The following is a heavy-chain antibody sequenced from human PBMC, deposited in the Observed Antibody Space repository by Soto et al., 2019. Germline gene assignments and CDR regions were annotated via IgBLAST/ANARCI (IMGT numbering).Heavy chain of an antibody. CDR1: GGSIISSNW. Sequence: QVQLQESGPGLVKPSGTLSLTCAVSGGSIISSNWWSWVRQPPGKGLEWIGQIYHSGGANYSPSLKSXXTXSXXKSKNQFSLKLSSVTAADTAVYFCARDLRDYGMDVWGQGTTVTVSS. J-gene: IGHJ6*02. CDR3: ARDLRDYGMDV. CDR2: IYHSGGA. V-gene: IGHV4-4*02.